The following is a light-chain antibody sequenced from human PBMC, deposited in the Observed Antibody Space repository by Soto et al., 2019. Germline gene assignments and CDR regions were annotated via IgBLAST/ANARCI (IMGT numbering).Light chain of an antibody. V-gene: IGKV3-20*01. CDR2: HAS. CDR1: QSVSRSF. Sequence: EIVLTQSPGTLSLSPGEVVTLSCRASQSVSRSFLAWYQQKHGQPPRLLIYHASSRATVIPDRFSGSGSGTDFTLTISRLEPEDLAVYYCQQYASSPQTFGQGTKLEI. J-gene: IGKJ2*01. CDR3: QQYASSPQT.